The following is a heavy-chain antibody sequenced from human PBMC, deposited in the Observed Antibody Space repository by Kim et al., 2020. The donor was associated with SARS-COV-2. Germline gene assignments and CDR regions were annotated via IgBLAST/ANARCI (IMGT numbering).Heavy chain of an antibody. Sequence: SLKSRVTISVDTSKNQFSLKLSSVTAADTAVYYCARGLPYYYDSSGYYSYWGQGTLVTVSS. J-gene: IGHJ4*02. V-gene: IGHV4-4*09. D-gene: IGHD3-22*01. CDR3: ARGLPYYYDSSGYYSY.